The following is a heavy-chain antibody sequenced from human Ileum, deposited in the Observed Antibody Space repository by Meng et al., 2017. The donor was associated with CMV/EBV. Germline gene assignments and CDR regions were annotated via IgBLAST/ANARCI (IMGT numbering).Heavy chain of an antibody. CDR3: ARFGGGGLAFDY. D-gene: IGHD2-15*01. Sequence: ASAKVSCKAAGYTLTSYYMHWLLQAPGQGLEWMGIINHSGGSTSYAQKFKGRVTMTRDTSTSTVNMRLSNLRSEDTAVYYYARFGGGGLAFDYWGQGTLVTVSS. V-gene: IGHV1-46*01. CDR2: INHSGGST. J-gene: IGHJ4*02. CDR1: GYTLTSYY.